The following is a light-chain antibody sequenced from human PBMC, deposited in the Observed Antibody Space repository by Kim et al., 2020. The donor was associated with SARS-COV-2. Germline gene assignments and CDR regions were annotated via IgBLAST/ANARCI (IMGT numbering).Light chain of an antibody. CDR3: HHYSSAPQT. J-gene: IGKJ1*01. CDR1: QSVVSSY. V-gene: IGKV3-20*01. CDR2: GAS. Sequence: EIVLTQSPGTLSLSPGERATLSCRASQSVVSSYLAWHQQKPGQAPRLLIYGASRRATCIPDRFSGSGSGTDFTLTISRLEPEDSAVYYCHHYSSAPQTFGQGTKVDIK.